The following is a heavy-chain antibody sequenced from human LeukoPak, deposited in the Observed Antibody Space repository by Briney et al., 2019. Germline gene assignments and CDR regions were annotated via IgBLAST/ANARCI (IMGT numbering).Heavy chain of an antibody. CDR2: ISTNGDST. CDR3: AVAGSGTFDI. Sequence: VGSLRLSCAASGFTFSYYSMNWVRQAPGKGLEWVSTISTNGDSTYYAHSVKGRFTISRDNSRNTLSLQMSSLRVEDTAVYYCAVAGSGTFDIWGQGTVVIVSS. CDR1: GFTFSYYS. D-gene: IGHD3-10*01. V-gene: IGHV3-23*01. J-gene: IGHJ3*02.